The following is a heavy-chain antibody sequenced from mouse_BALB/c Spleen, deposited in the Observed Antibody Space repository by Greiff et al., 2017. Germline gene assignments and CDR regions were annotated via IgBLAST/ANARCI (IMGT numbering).Heavy chain of an antibody. V-gene: IGHV4-1*02. CDR1: GFDFSRYW. Sequence: EVKVIESGGGLVQPGGSLKLSCAASGFDFSRYWMSWVRQAPGKGLEWIGEINPDSSTINYTPSLKDKFIISRDNAKNTLYLQMSKVRSEDTALYYCARPDYGSSYRDAMDYWGQGTSVTVSS. D-gene: IGHD1-1*01. J-gene: IGHJ4*01. CDR3: ARPDYGSSYRDAMDY. CDR2: INPDSSTI.